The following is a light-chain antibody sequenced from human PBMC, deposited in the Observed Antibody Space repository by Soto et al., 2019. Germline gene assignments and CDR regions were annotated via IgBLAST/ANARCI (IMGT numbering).Light chain of an antibody. CDR1: QDISNY. V-gene: IGKV1-33*01. CDR2: DAS. CDR3: QQYYNLPIT. J-gene: IGKJ5*01. Sequence: DIQMTQSPSSVSASLGDRVTITCQASQDISNYLNWYQQKPGKAPKLLIYDASNLETGVPSRFSGSGSGTDFTFTISSLQPEDIATYYRQQYYNLPITFGQGTRLEIK.